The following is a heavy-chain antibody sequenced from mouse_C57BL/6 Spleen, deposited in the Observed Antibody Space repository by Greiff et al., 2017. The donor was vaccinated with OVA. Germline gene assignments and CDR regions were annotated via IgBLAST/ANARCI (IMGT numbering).Heavy chain of an antibody. V-gene: IGHV5-17*01. J-gene: IGHJ3*01. D-gene: IGHD2-4*01. CDR1: GFTFSDYG. CDR3: AREGDYPWFAY. CDR2: ISSGSSTI. Sequence: EVMLVESGGGLVKPGGSLKLSCAASGFTFSDYGMHWVRQAPEKGLEWVAYISSGSSTIYYADTVKGRFTISRDNAKNTLFLQMTSRRSEDTAMYYCAREGDYPWFAYWGQGTLVTVSA.